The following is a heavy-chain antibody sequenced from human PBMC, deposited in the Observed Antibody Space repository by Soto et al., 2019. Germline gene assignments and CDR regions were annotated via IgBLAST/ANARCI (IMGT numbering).Heavy chain of an antibody. D-gene: IGHD3-3*01. J-gene: IGHJ3*02. CDR1: GFTFSSYA. Sequence: GGSLRLSCAASGFTFSSYAMSWVRQAPGKGLEWVSAISGSGGSTYYADSVKGRFTISRDNSKNTLYLQMNSLRAEDTAVYYCAKDELERYYDFWSGYYSGAFDIWGQGTMVTVSS. CDR2: ISGSGGST. V-gene: IGHV3-23*01. CDR3: AKDELERYYDFWSGYYSGAFDI.